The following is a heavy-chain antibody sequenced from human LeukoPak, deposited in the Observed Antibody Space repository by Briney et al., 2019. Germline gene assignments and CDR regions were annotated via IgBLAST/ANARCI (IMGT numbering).Heavy chain of an antibody. CDR3: AEGPYGDYGFWY. CDR2: IYYSGST. V-gene: IGHV4-59*01. Sequence: SETLSLTCIVSGGSISSYYWSWIRQPPGKGLEWIGYIYYSGSTNYNPSLKSRVTISVDTSKNQFSLKLSSVTAADTAVYYCAEGPYGDYGFWYWGQGTLVTVSS. D-gene: IGHD4-17*01. CDR1: GGSISSYY. J-gene: IGHJ4*02.